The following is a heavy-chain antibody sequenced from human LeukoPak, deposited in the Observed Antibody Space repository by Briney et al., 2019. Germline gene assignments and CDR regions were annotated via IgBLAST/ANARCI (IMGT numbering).Heavy chain of an antibody. V-gene: IGHV3-20*01. J-gene: IGHJ4*02. CDR1: GFTFDDYA. CDR2: VNRNGDGT. Sequence: GGSLRLSCAASGFTFDDYAMHWVRQGPGKGLEWVSAVNRNGDGTGYADSVKGRFTISRDNAKNSLYLQMNSLRAEDTAVYHCARGAGYCSSTNCHLWFDYWGQGTLVTVSS. CDR3: ARGAGYCSSTNCHLWFDY. D-gene: IGHD2-2*01.